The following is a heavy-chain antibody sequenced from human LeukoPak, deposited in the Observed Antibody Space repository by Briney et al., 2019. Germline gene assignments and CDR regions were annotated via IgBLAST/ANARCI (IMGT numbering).Heavy chain of an antibody. Sequence: SETLSLTCTVSGGSISSSSYYWGWIRQPPGKGLEWIGTFYYSGSTYSNPSLKNRVTISVDTSKNQFSLKLSSVTAADTAVYYCARLEGGLRWPQGYYYYMDVWGKGTTVTVSS. CDR3: ARLEGGLRWPQGYYYYMDV. CDR1: GGSISSSSYY. D-gene: IGHD4-23*01. V-gene: IGHV4-39*01. J-gene: IGHJ6*03. CDR2: FYYSGST.